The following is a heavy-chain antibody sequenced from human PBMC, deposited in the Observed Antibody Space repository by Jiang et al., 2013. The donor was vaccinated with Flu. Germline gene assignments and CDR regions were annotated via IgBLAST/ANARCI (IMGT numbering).Heavy chain of an antibody. CDR2: IIPIFGTA. CDR3: ARGRRYSSGWLGWFDP. D-gene: IGHD6-19*01. V-gene: IGHV1-69*06. CDR1: GGTFSSYA. J-gene: IGHJ5*02. Sequence: EVKKPGSSVKVSCKASGGTFSSYAISWVRQAPGQGLEWMGGIIPIFGTANYAQKFQGRVTITADKSTSTAYMELRSLRSDDTAVYYCARGRRYSSGWLGWFDPWGQGTLVTVSS.